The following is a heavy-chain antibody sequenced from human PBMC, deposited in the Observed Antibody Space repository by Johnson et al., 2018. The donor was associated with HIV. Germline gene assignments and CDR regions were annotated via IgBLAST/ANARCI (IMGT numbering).Heavy chain of an antibody. CDR1: GFKFDDCA. J-gene: IGHJ3*01. Sequence: VQLVESGGGLVQPGGSLRLSCAASGFKFDDCAMHWVRQAPGNGLEWVSLIRWDGAVTHYVDSVKGRFTISRDNSRNSLYLQMKSLRTEDTALYYCARAEIYEGRIGDFAFDVWGRGTMVTVSS. V-gene: IGHV3-43D*03. D-gene: IGHD3-10*01. CDR2: IRWDGAVT. CDR3: ARAEIYEGRIGDFAFDV.